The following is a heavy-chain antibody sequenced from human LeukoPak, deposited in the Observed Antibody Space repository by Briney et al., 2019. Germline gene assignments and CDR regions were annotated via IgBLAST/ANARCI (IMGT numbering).Heavy chain of an antibody. J-gene: IGHJ4*02. Sequence: PGGSLRLSYAASGFTFSNYWMHWVRQTPGKGLVWVSRINSDASVTTYADSVKGRFTISRDNAKNTLYLQMNSLRAEDTAVYYCARVTAVAGTSVGVDAWGQGILVTVSS. CDR2: INSDASVT. V-gene: IGHV3-74*01. CDR3: ARVTAVAGTSVGVDA. CDR1: GFTFSNYW. D-gene: IGHD6-19*01.